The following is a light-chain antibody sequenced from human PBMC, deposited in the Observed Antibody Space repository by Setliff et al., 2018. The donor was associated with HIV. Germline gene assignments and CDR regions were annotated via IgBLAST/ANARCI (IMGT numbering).Light chain of an antibody. CDR1: SSDVGGYNY. CDR2: DVS. CDR3: CSYAGTYTSYWI. V-gene: IGLV2-11*01. Sequence: QSALTQPRSVSGSPGQSVTISCTGTSSDVGGYNYVSWYQQHPGKAPKLMIYDVSNRPSGVPDRFSGSKSGNTAPLTISGLQAEDEADYYCCSYAGTYTSYWIFGGGTQLTV. J-gene: IGLJ3*02.